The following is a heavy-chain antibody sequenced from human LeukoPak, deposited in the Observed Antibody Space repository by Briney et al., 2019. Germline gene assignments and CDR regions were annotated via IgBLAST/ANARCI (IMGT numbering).Heavy chain of an antibody. CDR1: GFTFSSSW. V-gene: IGHV3-7*01. CDR3: TRRRPTMT. D-gene: IGHD3-22*01. Sequence: GGSLRLSCAASGFTFSSSWMSWVRQAPGKGLEWVANIKEDGSEKCYVDSVKGRFSISRDNAKNSLYLQMNSLRVEDTAVCYCTRRRPTMTWGQGTLVTVSS. J-gene: IGHJ5*02. CDR2: IKEDGSEK.